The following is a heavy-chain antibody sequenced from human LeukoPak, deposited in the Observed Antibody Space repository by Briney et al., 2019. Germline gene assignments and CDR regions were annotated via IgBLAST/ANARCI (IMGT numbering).Heavy chain of an antibody. CDR3: ARDFYDSGSNYYYDFAFDI. D-gene: IGHD3-22*01. Sequence: PGGSLRLSCAASGFTFSIYSMNWVRQAPGKGLEWVSSISSSSSSIYDADSVKGRFTISRDNAKNSLYLQMNSLRAEDTAVYYCARDFYDSGSNYYYDFAFDIWGQGTMVTVSS. J-gene: IGHJ3*02. V-gene: IGHV3-21*01. CDR1: GFTFSIYS. CDR2: ISSSSSSI.